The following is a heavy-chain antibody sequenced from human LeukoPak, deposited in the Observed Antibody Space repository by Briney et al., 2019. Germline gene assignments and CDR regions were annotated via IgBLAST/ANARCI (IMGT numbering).Heavy chain of an antibody. CDR3: ALDILTGYYSFDQ. Sequence: ASVKVSCKASGYTFTGYYIHWVRQAPGQGLEWMGWINPNSGGTNFAQKFQGRVTMTRDTSISTAYMELSSLRSDDTAVYYCALDILTGYYSFDQWGQGTLVTVSS. D-gene: IGHD3-9*01. CDR2: INPNSGGT. CDR1: GYTFTGYY. J-gene: IGHJ4*02. V-gene: IGHV1-2*02.